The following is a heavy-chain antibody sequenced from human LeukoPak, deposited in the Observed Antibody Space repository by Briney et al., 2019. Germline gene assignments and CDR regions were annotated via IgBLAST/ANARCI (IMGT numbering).Heavy chain of an antibody. D-gene: IGHD4-17*01. Sequence: ASVKVSCRASGYTFTAHYMHWVRQAPGQGLEWMGWIYPNSGGTNYAQKFQGRLTLTRDTSISTAYMQLSRLRSDDTAVYFCARVVGFGDYPFDFWGQGTLVTVSS. CDR1: GYTFTAHY. V-gene: IGHV1-2*02. J-gene: IGHJ4*02. CDR2: IYPNSGGT. CDR3: ARVVGFGDYPFDF.